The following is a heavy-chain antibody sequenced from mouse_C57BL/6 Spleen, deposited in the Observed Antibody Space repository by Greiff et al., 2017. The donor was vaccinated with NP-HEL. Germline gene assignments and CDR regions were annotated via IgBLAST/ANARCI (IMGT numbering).Heavy chain of an antibody. CDR2: INSDGSST. V-gene: IGHV5-16*01. J-gene: IGHJ4*01. CDR1: GFTFSDYY. CDR3: AREGGGGYDYERNYAMDY. D-gene: IGHD2-4*01. Sequence: EVMLVESEGGLVQPGSSMKLSCTASGFTFSDYYMAWVRQVPEKGLEWVANINSDGSSTYYLDSLKSRFIISRDNAKNILYLQMRSVKSEDTATYYCAREGGGGYDYERNYAMDYWGQGTSVTVSS.